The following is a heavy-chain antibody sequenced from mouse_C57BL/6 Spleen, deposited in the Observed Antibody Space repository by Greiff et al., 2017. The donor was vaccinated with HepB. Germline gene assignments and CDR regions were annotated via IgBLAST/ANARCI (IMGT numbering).Heavy chain of an antibody. CDR3: ARSRGGNFYFDY. CDR2: IYPGSGNT. CDR1: GYTFTDYY. J-gene: IGHJ2*01. V-gene: IGHV1-76*01. Sequence: VMLVESGAELVRPGASVKLSCKASGYTFTDYYINWVKQRPGQGLEWIARIYPGSGNTYYNEKFKGKATLTAEKSSSTAYMQLSSLTSEDSAVYFCARSRGGNFYFDYWGQGTTLTVSS. D-gene: IGHD2-1*01.